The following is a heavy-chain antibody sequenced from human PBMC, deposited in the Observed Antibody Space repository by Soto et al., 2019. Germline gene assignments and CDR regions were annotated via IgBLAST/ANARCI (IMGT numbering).Heavy chain of an antibody. J-gene: IGHJ4*02. V-gene: IGHV3-33*01. Sequence: HPGGSLRLSCAASGFIFSNYGMHWVRQAPGKGLEWVAIIWYDGSNKYYADSVKGRFTISRDNSKNTVYLQMNSLRAEDTAMYFCAAGEPLNYRGQGTLVTVSS. CDR1: GFIFSNYG. CDR2: IWYDGSNK. D-gene: IGHD3-10*01. CDR3: AAGEPLNY.